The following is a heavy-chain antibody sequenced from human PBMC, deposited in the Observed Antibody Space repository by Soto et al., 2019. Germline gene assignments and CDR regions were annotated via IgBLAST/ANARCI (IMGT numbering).Heavy chain of an antibody. Sequence: TLAVTGTESGGASTSYYWIWIRQPPGKGLESIGYIYYTGDTNSNPSLKSRVTISIDTSKNQFSLKLSSVTAADTAVYYCARTARTPDSWGQGTLVTVSS. CDR2: IYYTGDT. CDR3: ARTARTPDS. D-gene: IGHD1-1*01. J-gene: IGHJ4*02. CDR1: GGASTSYY. V-gene: IGHV4-59*01.